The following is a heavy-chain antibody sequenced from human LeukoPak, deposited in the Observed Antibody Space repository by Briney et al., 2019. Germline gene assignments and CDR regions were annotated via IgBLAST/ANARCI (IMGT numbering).Heavy chain of an antibody. J-gene: IGHJ4*02. CDR1: GGSFSGYY. D-gene: IGHD4-17*01. CDR2: INHSGST. Sequence: SETLSLTCAVYGGSFSGYYWSWIRQPPGKGLEWIGEINHSGSTNYNPSLKSRVTISVDTSKNQFSLKLSPVTAADTAVYYCARKLGIFTVTTAFDYWGQGTLVTVSS. CDR3: ARKLGIFTVTTAFDY. V-gene: IGHV4-34*01.